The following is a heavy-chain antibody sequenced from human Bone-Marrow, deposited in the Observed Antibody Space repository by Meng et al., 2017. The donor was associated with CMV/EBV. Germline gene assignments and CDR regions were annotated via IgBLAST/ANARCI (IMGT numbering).Heavy chain of an antibody. CDR2: INPSGGST. Sequence: ASVKVSCKASGYTFTSYYMHWVRQAPGQGLEWMGIINPSGGSTSYAQKFQGRVTMTRDTSTSTVYMELSSLRSEDTAVYYCARFSQGGCSSTSCYTNGMAVWGQGHTVNVSS. J-gene: IGHJ6*02. D-gene: IGHD2-2*02. CDR3: ARFSQGGCSSTSCYTNGMAV. V-gene: IGHV1-46*01. CDR1: GYTFTSYY.